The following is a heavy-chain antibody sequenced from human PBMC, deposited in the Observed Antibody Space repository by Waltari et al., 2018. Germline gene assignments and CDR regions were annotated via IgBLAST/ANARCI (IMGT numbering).Heavy chain of an antibody. CDR1: GYTFTGYY. D-gene: IGHD3-22*01. J-gene: IGHJ4*03. V-gene: IGHV1-2*02. CDR3: ARANYDSSGYYFARYFDY. Sequence: QVQLVQSGAEVKKPGASVKVSCKASGYTFTGYYMHWVRQAPGQGLEWMGWINPNSGGTNYAQKFQGRVTMTRDTSISTAYMELSRLRSDDTAVYYCARANYDSSGYYFARYFDYWGQGTTVTVSS. CDR2: INPNSGGT.